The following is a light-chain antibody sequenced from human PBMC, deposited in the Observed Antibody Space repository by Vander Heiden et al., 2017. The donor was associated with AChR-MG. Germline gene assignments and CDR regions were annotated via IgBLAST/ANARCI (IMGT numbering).Light chain of an antibody. CDR1: QSLTSN. V-gene: IGKV3-15*01. J-gene: IGKJ1*01. Sequence: EIVMTQSPATLSVSPGEGATLSCRASQSLTSNLAWYQQKPGQAPRLLIYDASTRATGVPARFSGSGSGTEFTLTISSLQSEDSAVYYCQQYNNWPPWTFGQGTKVEIK. CDR2: DAS. CDR3: QQYNNWPPWT.